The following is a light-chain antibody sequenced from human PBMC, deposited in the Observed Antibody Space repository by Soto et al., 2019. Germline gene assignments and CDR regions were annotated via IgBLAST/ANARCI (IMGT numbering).Light chain of an antibody. Sequence: DIVMTQSPLSLSVTLGEPSSISCRSSQSLLHSNGYNYLDWYLQKPGQSPQLLIYLGSSRASGVPDRFSGSGSGTDFTLKISRVEAEDVGVYYCMQPLQSWTFGQGTKVDI. CDR1: QSLLHSNGYNY. CDR2: LGS. CDR3: MQPLQSWT. J-gene: IGKJ1*01. V-gene: IGKV2-28*01.